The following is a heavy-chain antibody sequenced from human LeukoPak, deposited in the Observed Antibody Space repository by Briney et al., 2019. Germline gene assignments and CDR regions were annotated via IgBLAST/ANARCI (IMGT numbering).Heavy chain of an antibody. CDR2: ISSSGSTI. Sequence: GGSLSLSCAASAFSFSDYYMSWIRQAPGKGLEWVSYISSSGSTIYYAASVKGRFTISRDNNKNSLYLQMTSLRAEDTAVYYCARDGKYYDILTGYYNVPYFDYWGQGTLVTVSS. CDR1: AFSFSDYY. V-gene: IGHV3-11*04. D-gene: IGHD3-9*01. J-gene: IGHJ4*02. CDR3: ARDGKYYDILTGYYNVPYFDY.